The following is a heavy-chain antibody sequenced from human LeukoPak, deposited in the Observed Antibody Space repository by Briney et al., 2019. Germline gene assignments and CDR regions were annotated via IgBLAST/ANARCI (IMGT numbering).Heavy chain of an antibody. CDR2: ISYDGSNK. D-gene: IGHD3-22*01. J-gene: IGHJ4*02. V-gene: IGHV3-30-3*01. CDR3: ARDLDYYDSSGYGGFDY. CDR1: GFTFSSYA. Sequence: AGGSLRLSCAASGFTFSSYAMHWVRQAPGKGLEWVAVISYDGSNKYYADSVKGRFTISRDNSKNTLYLQMNSLRAEDTAVYYCARDLDYYDSSGYGGFDYWGQGTLVTVSS.